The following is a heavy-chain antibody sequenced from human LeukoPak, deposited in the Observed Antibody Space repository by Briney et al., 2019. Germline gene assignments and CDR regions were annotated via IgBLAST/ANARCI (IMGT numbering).Heavy chain of an antibody. CDR2: IYYSGST. D-gene: IGHD1-7*01. V-gene: IGHV4-39*01. Sequence: SETLSLTCTVSGGSISSSSYYWGWIRQPPGKGLEWIGSIYYSGSTYYNPSLKSRVTISVDTSNNQFALKLSAVTAADTAVSFCATGNYVYFYSWSQGNLVTVSS. CDR3: ATGNYVYFYS. CDR1: GGSISSSSYY. J-gene: IGHJ4*02.